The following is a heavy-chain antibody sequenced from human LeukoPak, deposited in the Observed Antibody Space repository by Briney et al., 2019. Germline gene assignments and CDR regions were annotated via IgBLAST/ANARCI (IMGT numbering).Heavy chain of an antibody. CDR3: ASPVFGGLATRGAFDY. Sequence: PGGSLRLSCAASGFTVSSNYMSWVRQAPGKGLEWVSVIYSGGSTYYADSVKGRFTISRDNSKNTLYLQMNGLRADDTAVYYCASPVFGGLATRGAFDYWGQGTLVTVSS. CDR2: IYSGGST. V-gene: IGHV3-53*01. D-gene: IGHD3-10*01. J-gene: IGHJ4*02. CDR1: GFTVSSNY.